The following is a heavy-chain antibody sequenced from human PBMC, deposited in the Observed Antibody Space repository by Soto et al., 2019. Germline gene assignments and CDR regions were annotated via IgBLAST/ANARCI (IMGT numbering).Heavy chain of an antibody. CDR2: MNPNSGNT. J-gene: IGHJ6*02. Sequence: ASVKVSCKTSGYTFVGSFIHWVRQATGQWLEWMGWMNPNSGNTGYAQKFQGRVTMTRNTSISTAYMELSSLRAEDTAVYYCARMSWYCSSTSCRPYGMDVWGQGTTVTVSS. CDR1: GYTFVGSF. CDR3: ARMSWYCSSTSCRPYGMDV. V-gene: IGHV1-8*02. D-gene: IGHD2-2*01.